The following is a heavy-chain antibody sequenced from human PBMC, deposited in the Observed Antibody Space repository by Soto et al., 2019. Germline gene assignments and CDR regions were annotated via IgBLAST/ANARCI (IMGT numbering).Heavy chain of an antibody. Sequence: SETLSLTCTVSGGSISSYYWSWIRQPPGKGLEWIGYTYYSGSTNYNPSLKSRVTISVDTSKNQFSLKLSSVTAADTAVYYCARHIVVVPAAIHAARSLRPYYYGMDVWGQGTTVTVSS. J-gene: IGHJ6*02. CDR3: ARHIVVVPAAIHAARSLRPYYYGMDV. V-gene: IGHV4-59*01. CDR2: TYYSGST. CDR1: GGSISSYY. D-gene: IGHD2-2*01.